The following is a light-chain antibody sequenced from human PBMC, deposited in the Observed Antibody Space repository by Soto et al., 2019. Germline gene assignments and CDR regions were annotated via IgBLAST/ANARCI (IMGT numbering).Light chain of an antibody. Sequence: QSVLTQPASVSGSPVQSITISCTGTSSDVGGYNYVYWYQQHPGKAPKLMIYAVSNRPSGVSHRFSGSKSSNTASLTISGLEAEDEADYYCSSYTSSSTLVFGGGTKLTV. CDR3: SSYTSSSTLV. CDR2: AVS. V-gene: IGLV2-14*01. CDR1: SSDVGGYNY. J-gene: IGLJ2*01.